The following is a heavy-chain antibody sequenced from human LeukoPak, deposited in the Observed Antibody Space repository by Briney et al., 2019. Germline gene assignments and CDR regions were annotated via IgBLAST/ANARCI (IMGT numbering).Heavy chain of an antibody. CDR3: TTYNWGPSPFDY. V-gene: IGHV3-15*01. Sequence: GGSLRLSCAASGFTFSNAWMSWVRQAPGKGLEWVGRIKSKTDGGSTDYAAPVKGRFTISRDESRNTVYLQMDSLKTEDTAVYYCTTYNWGPSPFDYWGQGTLVTVSS. D-gene: IGHD1-20*01. CDR1: GFTFSNAW. J-gene: IGHJ4*02. CDR2: IKSKTDGGST.